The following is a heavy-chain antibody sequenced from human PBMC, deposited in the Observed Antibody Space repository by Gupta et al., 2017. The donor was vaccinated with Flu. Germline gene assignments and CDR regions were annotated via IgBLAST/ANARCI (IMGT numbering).Heavy chain of an antibody. D-gene: IGHD2-15*01. CDR2: SRTKDYGETT. J-gene: IGHJ4*02. CDR1: GFTFGVYV. CDR3: ARSSYCSGGSCYSFYFDY. V-gene: IGHV3-49*04. Sequence: EVQLVESGGGWVQPGRSLRLSFTPSGFTFGVYVRTWVRQAPGRGLEWVGLSRTKDYGETTEYAASVKGRFIISRDDSKGIVYLQMNSLKTEETAVYYCARSSYCSGGSCYSFYFDYWGQGTQVTVSS.